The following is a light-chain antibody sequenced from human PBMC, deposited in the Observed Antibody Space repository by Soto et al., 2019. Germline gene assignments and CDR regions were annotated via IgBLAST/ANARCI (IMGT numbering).Light chain of an antibody. Sequence: QPVLTQPASVSGSPGQSITISCTGTSSDVGGYNYVSWYQQHPGKAPKLIIYDVSNRPSGVSNRFSGSKSGNTASLTISGLQAEDEADFYCSSWTTTNTRVFGGGTKLTVL. CDR1: SSDVGGYNY. V-gene: IGLV2-14*01. J-gene: IGLJ3*02. CDR3: SSWTTTNTRV. CDR2: DVS.